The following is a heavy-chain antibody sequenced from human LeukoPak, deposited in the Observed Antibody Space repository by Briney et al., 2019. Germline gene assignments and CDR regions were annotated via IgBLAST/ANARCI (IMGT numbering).Heavy chain of an antibody. CDR2: IKQDGSEK. CDR1: GLTFSSYW. Sequence: GGSLRLSCAASGLTFSSYWMSWVRQAPGKGLEWVANIKQDGSEKYYVDSVKGRFTISRDNAKNSLYLQMNSLRAEDTAVYYCARARGYCSGGSCYKYFDYWGQGTLVTVSS. V-gene: IGHV3-7*03. CDR3: ARARGYCSGGSCYKYFDY. J-gene: IGHJ4*02. D-gene: IGHD2-15*01.